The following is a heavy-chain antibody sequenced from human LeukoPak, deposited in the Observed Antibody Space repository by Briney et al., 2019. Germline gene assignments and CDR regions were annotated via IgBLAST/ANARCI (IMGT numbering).Heavy chain of an antibody. CDR3: AKDRGSYYGGDFDY. CDR1: GFAVTTNY. J-gene: IGHJ4*02. Sequence: GGSLRLSCAASGFAVTTNYMSWVRQAPGKGLEWVSSISSSSSYIYYADSVKGRFTISRDNAKNSLYLQMNSLRVEDTAVYYCAKDRGSYYGGDFDYWGQGTLVTVSS. CDR2: ISSSSSYI. D-gene: IGHD1-26*01. V-gene: IGHV3-21*01.